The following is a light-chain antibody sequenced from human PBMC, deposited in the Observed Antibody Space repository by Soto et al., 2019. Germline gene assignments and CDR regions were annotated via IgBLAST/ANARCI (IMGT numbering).Light chain of an antibody. CDR3: PQYNYWWT. J-gene: IGKJ1*01. V-gene: IGKV3-15*01. CDR2: GAS. CDR1: QSVSSN. Sequence: EIVMTQSPATLSVSPGERATLSCRASQSVSSNLAWYQQQPCQAPRLLIYGASTSSTGIPPRCSGSGSWAELTRTIGSLQSADFAVDYGPQYNYWWTFVQGTKVVIK.